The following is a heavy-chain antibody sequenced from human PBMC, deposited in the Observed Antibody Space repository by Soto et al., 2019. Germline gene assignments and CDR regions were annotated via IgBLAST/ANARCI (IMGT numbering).Heavy chain of an antibody. D-gene: IGHD3-10*02. Sequence: GGSLRLSCAASGFTFSSYAMNWVRRAPGKGLEWVSTISGSGDGTYYADSVKGRFTISRDNSKNTLSLQMNSLRADDTAVYYCSKGDVLVRGIDPWGQGTLVTVSS. J-gene: IGHJ5*02. CDR2: ISGSGDGT. CDR1: GFTFSSYA. V-gene: IGHV3-23*01. CDR3: SKGDVLVRGIDP.